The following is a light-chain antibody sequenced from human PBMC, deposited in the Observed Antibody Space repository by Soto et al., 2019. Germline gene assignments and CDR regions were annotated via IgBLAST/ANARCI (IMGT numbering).Light chain of an antibody. Sequence: QSALTQPASVSGSPGQSITISCTGASSDIGSYNYVSWYQQHPGKAPKLIIYAVSTRPSGVSSRFSGSKSGNTASLTISGLQAEDEAYYYCTSYTSSNTLVFGGRTKLTVL. CDR3: TSYTSSNTLV. CDR2: AVS. CDR1: SSDIGSYNY. J-gene: IGLJ2*01. V-gene: IGLV2-14*01.